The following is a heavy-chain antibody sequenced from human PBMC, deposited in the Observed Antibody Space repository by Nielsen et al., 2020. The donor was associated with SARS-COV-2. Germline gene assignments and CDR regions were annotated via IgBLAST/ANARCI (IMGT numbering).Heavy chain of an antibody. CDR2: ISYDGSAK. CDR3: AALGEMLLVLSYGMDV. J-gene: IGHJ6*02. V-gene: IGHV3-30*03. Sequence: GGSLRLSCAASGFTLKPYGMHWVRQAPGKGLEWVALISYDGSAKYYADSVQGRFTMSRDNSKNTLFLQMDSLRPEDTAVYYCAALGEMLLVLSYGMDVWGQGTTVSVSS. CDR1: GFTLKPYG. D-gene: IGHD3-10*01.